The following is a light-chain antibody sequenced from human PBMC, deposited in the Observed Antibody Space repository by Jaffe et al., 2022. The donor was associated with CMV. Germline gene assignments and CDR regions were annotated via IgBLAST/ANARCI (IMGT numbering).Light chain of an antibody. V-gene: IGLV1-44*01. J-gene: IGLJ3*02. CDR3: AAWDDSLKGLV. CDR2: SNN. CDR1: SSNIGSNT. Sequence: QSVLTQPPSASGTPGQRVTISCSGSSSNIGSNTVNWYQQFPGTAPKLLIYSNNQRPSGVPDRFSGSKSGTSASLAISGLQSEDEAEYYCAAWDDSLKGLVLGGGTKLTVL.